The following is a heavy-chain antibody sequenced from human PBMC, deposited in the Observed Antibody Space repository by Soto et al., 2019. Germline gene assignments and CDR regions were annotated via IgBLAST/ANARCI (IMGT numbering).Heavy chain of an antibody. V-gene: IGHV3-11*01. J-gene: IGHJ1*01. D-gene: IGHD2-21*02. CDR2: ISNGGLSA. CDR1: GFAFSDFY. Sequence: QVPLVESGGGLVKPGGSLRLSCAASGFAFSDFYMSWVRQAPGKGLEWISYISNGGLSAYYADSVRGRFTISRDNANNSLFLQMSSLRVNDTAVYYCVRGGGLLVTAVLLQHWGQGALITVSS. CDR3: VRGGGLLVTAVLLQH.